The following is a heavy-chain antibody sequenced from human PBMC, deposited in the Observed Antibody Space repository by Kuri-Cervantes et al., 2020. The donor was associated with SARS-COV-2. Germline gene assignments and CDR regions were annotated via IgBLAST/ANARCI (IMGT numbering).Heavy chain of an antibody. J-gene: IGHJ6*02. CDR1: GCTFSSYD. CDR3: ARESYYYGMDV. CDR2: IGTAGDT. V-gene: IGHV3-13*01. Sequence: GGSLRLSCAASGCTFSSYDMHWVRQATGKGLEWVSAIGTAGDTYYPGSVKGRFTISRENAKNSLYLQMNSLRAEDTAVYYCARESYYYGMDVWGQGTTVTVSS.